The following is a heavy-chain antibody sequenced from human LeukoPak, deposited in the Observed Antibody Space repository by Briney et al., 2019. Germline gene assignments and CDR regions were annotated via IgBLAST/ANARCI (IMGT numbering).Heavy chain of an antibody. CDR2: INHGGGT. J-gene: IGHJ4*02. Sequence: SETLSLTCAVYGGSFSDYFWNWIRQTPWKGLEWIGEINHGGGTNYNPSLKSRATISVDTSKKQFSLNLTSVTAADTAVYYCARGEDGTGDYRPTYFDSWGQGTLVTVSS. CDR1: GGSFSDYF. V-gene: IGHV4-34*01. D-gene: IGHD4-17*01. CDR3: ARGEDGTGDYRPTYFDS.